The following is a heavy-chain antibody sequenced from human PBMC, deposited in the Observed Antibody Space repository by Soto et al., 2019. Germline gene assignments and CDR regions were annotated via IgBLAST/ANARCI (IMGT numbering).Heavy chain of an antibody. V-gene: IGHV3-23*01. J-gene: IGHJ6*02. CDR3: AKSSGYYDFWSGYYDEHGYGVDV. CDR2: ISGSGGST. D-gene: IGHD3-3*01. CDR1: GFTFSSYA. Sequence: PGGSLRLSCAASGFTFSSYAMGWVRQAPGKGLEWVSAISGSGGSTYYADSVKGRFTISRDNSKNTLYLQMNSLRAEDTAVYYCAKSSGYYDFWSGYYDEHGYGVDVWGRGTTVTVSS.